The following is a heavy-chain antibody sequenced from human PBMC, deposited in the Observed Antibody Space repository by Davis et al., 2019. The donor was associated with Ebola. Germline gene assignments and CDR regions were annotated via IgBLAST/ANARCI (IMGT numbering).Heavy chain of an antibody. D-gene: IGHD1-26*01. CDR3: ARHSGSYSDDAFDI. Sequence: VSCKASGGTFSNYITNWVRQAPGQGLEWMGGIIPILRIANSAQKFQGRVTITADESTSTAYMELSSLRSEDTALYYCARHSGSYSDDAFDIWGQGTMVIVSS. V-gene: IGHV1-69*02. J-gene: IGHJ3*02. CDR2: IIPILRIA. CDR1: GGTFSNYI.